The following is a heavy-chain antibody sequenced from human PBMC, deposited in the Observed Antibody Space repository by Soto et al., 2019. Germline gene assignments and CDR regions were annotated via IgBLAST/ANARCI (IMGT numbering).Heavy chain of an antibody. CDR2: IIPNFGTA. J-gene: IGHJ6*02. V-gene: IGHV1-69*01. D-gene: IGHD6-13*01. Sequence: QGPLLQSGAEVKKRGSSVKVSCKASGCTFSSYAISWVRQAPGQGLEWMGGIIPNFGTANYAQKLQGRVTITADESTSTAYMELSSLRSEDTAVYYCARCAWGYNSSWAPDYYGMDVWGQGTTVTVSS. CDR3: ARCAWGYNSSWAPDYYGMDV. CDR1: GCTFSSYA.